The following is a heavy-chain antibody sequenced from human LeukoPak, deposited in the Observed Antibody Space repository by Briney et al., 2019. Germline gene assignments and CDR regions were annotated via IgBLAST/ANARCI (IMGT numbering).Heavy chain of an antibody. CDR3: ARDKLYYFDS. CDR1: GFTVSSTY. J-gene: IGHJ4*02. CDR2: IYRDGTT. V-gene: IGHV3-66*01. Sequence: GGSLRLSRAASGFTVSSTYMNWVRQAPGKGLEWVSIIYRDGTTYYADSVKGRFTVSRDSSKNTLYLQMNSLRVEDTAVYYCARDKLYYFDSWGQGTLVTVS. D-gene: IGHD2-15*01.